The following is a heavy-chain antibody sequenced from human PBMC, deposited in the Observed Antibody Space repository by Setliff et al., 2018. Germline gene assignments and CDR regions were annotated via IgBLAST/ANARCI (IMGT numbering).Heavy chain of an antibody. Sequence: SETLSLTCTVSGAPISDYYWTWIRQPAGKELEWIGRVSASGSTTYNPSLKSRVTMSVDTSRNQISLNLTSVTAADTAMYYCARERTIFGILVISGWFDPWGQGTVVTVSS. J-gene: IGHJ5*02. V-gene: IGHV4-4*07. CDR2: VSASGST. CDR3: ARERTIFGILVISGWFDP. D-gene: IGHD3-3*01. CDR1: GAPISDYY.